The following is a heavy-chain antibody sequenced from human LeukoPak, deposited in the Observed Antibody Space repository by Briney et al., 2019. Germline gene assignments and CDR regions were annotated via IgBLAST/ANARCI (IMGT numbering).Heavy chain of an antibody. D-gene: IGHD2-15*01. CDR2: ISYDGTNK. V-gene: IGHV3-30-3*01. CDR3: ARRDGGSCLDY. J-gene: IGHJ4*02. CDR1: GFTFSNYN. Sequence: PGGSLRLSCAASGFTFSNYNMHWVRQAPGKGLEWVALISYDGTNKFYADSVEGRFTISRDNSKNTLYLQMNSLRGDDTAVYYCARRDGGSCLDYWGQGTLVTVSS.